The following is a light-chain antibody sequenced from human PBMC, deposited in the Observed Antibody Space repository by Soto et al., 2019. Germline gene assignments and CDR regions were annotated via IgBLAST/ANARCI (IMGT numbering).Light chain of an antibody. CDR3: KSYPSNNTYV. Sequence: QSALTQPASVSGSHGQAITISCSGTSSDVGAFNYVSWYQQHPGKAPKLMIYDVSNRPSGVSNRFSGSKSGNTASLTISGLRAEDEAEYYWKSYPSNNTYVIGTGSRGTVL. V-gene: IGLV2-14*03. CDR1: SSDVGAFNY. CDR2: DVS. J-gene: IGLJ1*01.